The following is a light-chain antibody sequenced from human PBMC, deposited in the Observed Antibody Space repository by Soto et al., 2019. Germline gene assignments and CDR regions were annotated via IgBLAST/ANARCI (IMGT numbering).Light chain of an antibody. CDR3: RPKTSTSAPYV. V-gene: IGLV2-14*03. Sequence: QSVLTQPASVSGFPGQSITISCTGTSSDIGGYDYVSWYQQHPGKAPKLIIYDVSGRPSGVSKRFSGSKSANTASLTISGLKDEDEAEYHSRPKTSTSAPYVFGTGTKLTVL. CDR1: SSDIGGYDY. CDR2: DVS. J-gene: IGLJ1*01.